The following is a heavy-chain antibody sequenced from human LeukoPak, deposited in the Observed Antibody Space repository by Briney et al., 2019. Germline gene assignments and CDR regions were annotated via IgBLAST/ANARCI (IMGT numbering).Heavy chain of an antibody. CDR3: ARDGGDSSGYLAPASTFDY. J-gene: IGHJ4*02. CDR1: GYTFTSYG. D-gene: IGHD3-22*01. Sequence: ASVKVSCKASGYTFTSYGISWVRQAPGQGLEWMGWISAYNGNTNYAQKLQGRVTVTTDTSTSTAYMELRSLSSDDAAVYYCARDGGDSSGYLAPASTFDYWGQGTLVTVSS. V-gene: IGHV1-18*01. CDR2: ISAYNGNT.